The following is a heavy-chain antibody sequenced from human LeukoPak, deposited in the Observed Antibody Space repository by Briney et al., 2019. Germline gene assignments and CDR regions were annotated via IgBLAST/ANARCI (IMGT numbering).Heavy chain of an antibody. CDR3: AKDTVPGDY. V-gene: IGHV3-23*01. D-gene: IGHD2-2*01. J-gene: IGHJ4*02. CDR1: GFTFSSYA. Sequence: RSGGSLRLSCAASGFTFSSYAMSWVRQAPGKGLEWVSAISGSGGSTYYAGSVKGRFTISRDNSKNTLYLQMNSLRAEDTAVYYCAKDTVPGDYWGQGTLVTVSS. CDR2: ISGSGGST.